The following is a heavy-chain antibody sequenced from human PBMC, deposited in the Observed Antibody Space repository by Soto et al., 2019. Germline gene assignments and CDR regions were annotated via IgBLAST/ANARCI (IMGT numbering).Heavy chain of an antibody. CDR1: GGSISSYY. V-gene: IGHV4-59*01. Sequence: PSETLSLTCTVSGGSISSYYWSWIRQPPGKGLEWIGYIYYSGSTNYNPSLKSRVTISVDTSKNQFSLKLSSVTAADTAVYYCARDNPGLRFLEWFPYYMDVWGKGTTVTVSS. CDR3: ARDNPGLRFLEWFPYYMDV. D-gene: IGHD3-3*01. CDR2: IYYSGST. J-gene: IGHJ6*03.